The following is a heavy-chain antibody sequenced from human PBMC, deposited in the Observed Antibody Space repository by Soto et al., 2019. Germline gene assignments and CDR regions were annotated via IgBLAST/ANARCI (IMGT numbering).Heavy chain of an antibody. CDR3: ATRITVFGLLIPPFDP. D-gene: IGHD3-3*01. Sequence: PSETLSLTCAVYGGSVIGYYWNWIRQPPGKGLEWIGEINHTGGTHYNPSLKSRVTMSVDTSKNQFSLRLSSVTAADTAIYYCATRITVFGLLIPPFDPWGQGTQVTVSS. CDR1: GGSVIGYY. J-gene: IGHJ5*02. CDR2: INHTGGT. V-gene: IGHV4-34*01.